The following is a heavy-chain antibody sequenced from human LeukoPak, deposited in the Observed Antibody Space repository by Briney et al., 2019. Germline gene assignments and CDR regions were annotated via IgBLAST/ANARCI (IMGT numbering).Heavy chain of an antibody. V-gene: IGHV3-23*01. D-gene: IGHD6-19*01. Sequence: PGGSLRLSCAASGFTFSSNAMSWVRQAPGKGLEWVSAISGSGGSTYYADSVKGRFTISRDNSKNTLYLQMNSLRAEDTAVYYCAKDSDSSGWYYFDYWGQGTLVTVSS. CDR2: ISGSGGST. CDR3: AKDSDSSGWYYFDY. CDR1: GFTFSSNA. J-gene: IGHJ4*02.